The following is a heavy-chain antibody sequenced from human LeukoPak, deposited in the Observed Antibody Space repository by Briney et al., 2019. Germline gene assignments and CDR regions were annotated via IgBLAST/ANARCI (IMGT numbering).Heavy chain of an antibody. V-gene: IGHV2-5*02. J-gene: IGHJ4*02. Sequence: KESGPTLVKPTQTLTLTCTFSGFSLSTSGVGVGWIRQPPGKALEWLALIYWDDDKRYSPSLKSRLTITKDTSKNQVVLTMTNMDPVDTATYYCAHRGYYGSGSYYPPFDYWGQGTLVTVSS. CDR3: AHRGYYGSGSYYPPFDY. CDR1: GFSLSTSGVG. CDR2: IYWDDDK. D-gene: IGHD3-10*01.